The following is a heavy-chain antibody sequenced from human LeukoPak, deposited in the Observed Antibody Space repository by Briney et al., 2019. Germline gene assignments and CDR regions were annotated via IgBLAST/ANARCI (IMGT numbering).Heavy chain of an antibody. J-gene: IGHJ4*02. Sequence: GGSLRLSCAGSGFXFSNAWMTWVRQAPGKGLVWVTFILYDGSHEYYADSVKGRFTSSRDNSKNTLYLQMNSLRPEDTAVYYCAKGGEGGSHRYFEYWGQGTLVTVSS. D-gene: IGHD1-26*01. CDR2: ILYDGSHE. V-gene: IGHV3-30*18. CDR3: AKGGEGGSHRYFEY. CDR1: GFXFSNAW.